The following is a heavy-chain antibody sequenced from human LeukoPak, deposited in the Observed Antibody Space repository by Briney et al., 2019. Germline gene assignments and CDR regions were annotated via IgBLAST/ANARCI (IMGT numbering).Heavy chain of an antibody. D-gene: IGHD3-22*01. V-gene: IGHV4-59*08. CDR1: GGSISSYY. CDR3: ARHREYYYDSSGYLGWFDP. J-gene: IGHJ5*02. CDR2: IYHSGST. Sequence: SETLSLTCTVSGGSISSYYWSWIRQPPGKGLEWIGYIYHSGSTYYNPSLKSRVTISVDRSKNQFSLKLSSVTAADTAVYYCARHREYYYDSSGYLGWFDPWGQGTLVTVSS.